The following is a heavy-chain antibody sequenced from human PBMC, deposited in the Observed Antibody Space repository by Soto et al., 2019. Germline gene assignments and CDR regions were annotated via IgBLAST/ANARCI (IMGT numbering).Heavy chain of an antibody. Sequence: SVKVSCKASGGTFSSYAISWVRQAPGQGLEWMGGIIPIFGTANYAQKFQGRVTITADESTSTAYMELSSLRSEDTAVYYCANYCSSTSCYTGSDYYYYGMDVWGQGTTVTSP. D-gene: IGHD2-2*02. CDR2: IIPIFGTA. CDR3: ANYCSSTSCYTGSDYYYYGMDV. V-gene: IGHV1-69*13. CDR1: GGTFSSYA. J-gene: IGHJ6*02.